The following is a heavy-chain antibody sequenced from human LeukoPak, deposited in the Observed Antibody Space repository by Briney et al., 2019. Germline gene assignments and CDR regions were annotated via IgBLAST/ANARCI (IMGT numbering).Heavy chain of an antibody. J-gene: IGHJ4*02. V-gene: IGHV4-59*08. CDR2: IYYSGST. D-gene: IGHD1-26*01. CDR3: ARRASGSYCD. CDR1: GGSISSYY. Sequence: SETLSLTCTVSGGSISSYYWSWLRQPPGKGLEWIGYIYYSGSTNYNPSLKSRVTISVDTSKNQFSLKLSSVTAADTAVYYCARRASGSYCDWGQGTLVTVSS.